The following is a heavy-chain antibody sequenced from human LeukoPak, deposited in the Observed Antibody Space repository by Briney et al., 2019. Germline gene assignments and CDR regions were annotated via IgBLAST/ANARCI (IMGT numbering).Heavy chain of an antibody. CDR2: IYYSGST. D-gene: IGHD3-22*01. V-gene: IGHV4-30-4*01. CDR1: GGSISSGDYY. CDR3: ARVSDYDSSGYYDIDY. J-gene: IGHJ4*02. Sequence: SETLSLTCTVSGGSISSGDYYWSWIRQPPGKGLGWIGYIYYSGSTYYNPSLKSRVIISVDTSKNQISLKLNSVTAADTAVYYCARVSDYDSSGYYDIDYWGQGTLVTVSS.